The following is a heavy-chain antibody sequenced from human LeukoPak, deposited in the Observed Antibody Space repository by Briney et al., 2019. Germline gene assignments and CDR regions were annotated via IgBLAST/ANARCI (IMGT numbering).Heavy chain of an antibody. CDR3: ARVRIFGGYDSSGEPLTLFDY. CDR2: IYYSGST. CDR1: GGSISSSSYY. V-gene: IGHV4-39*07. Sequence: SETLSLTCTVSGGSISSSSYYWGWIRQPPGKGLEWIGSIYYSGSTYYNPSLKSRVTISVDTSKNQFSLKLSSVTAADTAVYYCARVRIFGGYDSSGEPLTLFDYWGQGTLVTVSS. J-gene: IGHJ4*02. D-gene: IGHD3-22*01.